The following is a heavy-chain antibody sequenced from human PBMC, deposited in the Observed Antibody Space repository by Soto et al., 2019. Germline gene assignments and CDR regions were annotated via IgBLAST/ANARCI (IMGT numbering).Heavy chain of an antibody. CDR2: IRSKAYGGTT. D-gene: IGHD2-21*02. CDR3: TRLVVVTPFVWFDP. J-gene: IGHJ5*02. CDR1: GFTFGDYA. V-gene: IGHV3-49*03. Sequence: PGGSLRLSCTASGFTFGDYAMSWFRQAPGKGLEWVGFIRSKAYGGTTEYAASVKGRFTISRDDSKSIAYLQMNSLKTEDTAVYYCTRLVVVTPFVWFDPWGQGTLVTVLL.